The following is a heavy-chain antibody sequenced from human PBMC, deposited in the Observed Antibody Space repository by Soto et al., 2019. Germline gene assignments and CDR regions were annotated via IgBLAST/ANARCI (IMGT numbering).Heavy chain of an antibody. CDR1: GYTFTSYG. D-gene: IGHD5-12*01. CDR2: ISVYNGNT. CDR3: ARAPTIEGDYDAFDI. Sequence: QVQLVQSGAEVKKPGASVKVSCKASGYTFTSYGISWVRQAPGQGLEWMGWISVYNGNTNYAQKLQGRVTMTTDTSTSTAYMELRRLRSDDTAVYYCARAPTIEGDYDAFDIWGQGTMVTVSS. J-gene: IGHJ3*02. V-gene: IGHV1-18*01.